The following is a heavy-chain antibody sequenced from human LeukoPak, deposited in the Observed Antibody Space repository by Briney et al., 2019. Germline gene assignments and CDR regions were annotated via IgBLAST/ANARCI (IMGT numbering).Heavy chain of an antibody. J-gene: IGHJ3*02. V-gene: IGHV3-23*01. Sequence: GGSLRLSCAASGFTFSSYAMSWVRQAPGKGLEWVSAISGSGGSTYYADSVKGRFTISRDNSKNTLYLQMNSLRAEDTAVYYCAKITYYYDIGGLGAFDIWGQGIMVTVSS. CDR1: GFTFSSYA. D-gene: IGHD3-22*01. CDR3: AKITYYYDIGGLGAFDI. CDR2: ISGSGGST.